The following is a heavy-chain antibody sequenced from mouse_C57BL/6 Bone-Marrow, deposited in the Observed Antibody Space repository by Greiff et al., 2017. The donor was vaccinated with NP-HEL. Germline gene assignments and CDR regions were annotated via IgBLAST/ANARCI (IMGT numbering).Heavy chain of an antibody. V-gene: IGHV1-85*01. Sequence: VQLQQSGPELVKPGASVKLSCKASGYTFTSYDINWVKQRPGQGLEWIGWIYPRDGSTKYNEKLKGKATLTVDKSSSSTYMELQRLTSEDSAVYFCARREGSSWSDWYFDVWGTGTTVTVSS. CDR2: IYPRDGST. D-gene: IGHD1-1*01. CDR3: ARREGSSWSDWYFDV. J-gene: IGHJ1*03. CDR1: GYTFTSYD.